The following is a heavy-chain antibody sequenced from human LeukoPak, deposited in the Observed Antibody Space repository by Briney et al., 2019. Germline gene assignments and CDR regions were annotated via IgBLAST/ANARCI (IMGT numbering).Heavy chain of an antibody. CDR2: ISGLGGSA. V-gene: IGHV3-23*01. CDR1: GFTFSIHW. J-gene: IGHJ4*01. Sequence: GGSLRLSCVASGFTFSIHWMTWVRQAPGKGLEWVSGISGLGGSAYYAASVKGRFIISRDNSGNTLFFQLTNLRVEDTAVYYCARRGGSSWSSFDYWGHGTLVTVSS. CDR3: ARRGGSSWSSFDY. D-gene: IGHD6-13*01.